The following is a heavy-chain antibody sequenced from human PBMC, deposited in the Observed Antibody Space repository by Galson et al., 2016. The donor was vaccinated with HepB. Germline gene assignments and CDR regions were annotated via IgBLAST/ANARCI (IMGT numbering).Heavy chain of an antibody. CDR1: GGSVSSGGYY. D-gene: IGHD3-3*01. CDR2: IYYSGST. CDR3: ARVTKGGSGNNFDY. V-gene: IGHV4-31*03. Sequence: TLSLTCTVSGGSVSSGGYYWSWIRQHPGKGLEWIGYIYYSGSTFYNPSLKSRVTISVDTSKNQFSLKLNSVTAADTAVYYCARVTKGGSGNNFDYWGQGTLVTVSS. J-gene: IGHJ4*02.